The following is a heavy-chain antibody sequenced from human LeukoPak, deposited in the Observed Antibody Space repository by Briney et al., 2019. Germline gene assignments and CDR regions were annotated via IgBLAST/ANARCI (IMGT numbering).Heavy chain of an antibody. CDR2: ISTSGNTI. V-gene: IGHV3-48*03. D-gene: IGHD5-18*01. CDR1: GFTFSAYE. CDR3: ARGRGYSYGYFFDY. Sequence: QTGGSLRLSCAASGFTFSAYEMNWVRQAPGKGLEWVSYISTSGNTIYYADSAKGRFTISRDNAKNSLYLQMNSLRAEDTAVYYCARGRGYSYGYFFDYWGQGTLVTVSS. J-gene: IGHJ4*02.